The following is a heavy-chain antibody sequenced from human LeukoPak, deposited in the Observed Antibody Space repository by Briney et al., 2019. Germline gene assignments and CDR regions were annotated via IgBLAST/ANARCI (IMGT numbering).Heavy chain of an antibody. D-gene: IGHD3-16*01. CDR3: AKDISLRYYGMDV. Sequence: PGRSLRLSCAASGFTFDDYAMHWVRQAPGKGLEWVSGISWNSGSIGYADSVKGRFTTSRDNAKNSLYLQMNSLRAEDTALYYCAKDISLRYYGMDVWGQGTTVTVSS. V-gene: IGHV3-9*01. J-gene: IGHJ6*02. CDR2: ISWNSGSI. CDR1: GFTFDDYA.